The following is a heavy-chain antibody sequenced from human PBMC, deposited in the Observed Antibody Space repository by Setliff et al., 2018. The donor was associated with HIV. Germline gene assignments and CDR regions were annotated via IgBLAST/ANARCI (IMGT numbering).Heavy chain of an antibody. Sequence: SVKVSCKASGGTFSSYAISWVRQAPGQGLEWMGGIILIHGTPNYAQKFQGRVKITTDESTSTAYMELSSLRSEDTAVYYCARDRITMIVVGRQTGWFDPWGQGTLVTVSS. J-gene: IGHJ5*02. V-gene: IGHV1-69*05. CDR2: IILIHGTP. CDR3: ARDRITMIVVGRQTGWFDP. D-gene: IGHD3-22*01. CDR1: GGTFSSYA.